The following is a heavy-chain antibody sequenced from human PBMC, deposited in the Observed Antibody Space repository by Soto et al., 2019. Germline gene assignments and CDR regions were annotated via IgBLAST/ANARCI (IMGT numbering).Heavy chain of an antibody. CDR1: GFSFSDYY. V-gene: IGHV3-72*01. Sequence: DLEESGGGLVQPGGSLRLSCAGSGFSFSDYYIDWVRQAPGKGLEWVGRSRDKGNSYSTDYAAAVKGRFTVSRDTSKNSLYLQMNSLKVDDTALYYCARSIPGTTSFDSWGQGTLVTVSS. CDR2: SRDKGNSYST. J-gene: IGHJ4*02. CDR3: ARSIPGTTSFDS. D-gene: IGHD1-7*01.